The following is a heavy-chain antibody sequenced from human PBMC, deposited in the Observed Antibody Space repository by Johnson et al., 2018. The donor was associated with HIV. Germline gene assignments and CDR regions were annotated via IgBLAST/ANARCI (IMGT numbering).Heavy chain of an antibody. CDR3: ARACRDGHTCDAFDI. D-gene: IGHD5-24*01. CDR2: IKSKTDGGTT. Sequence: EVQLVESVGGLVKPGGSLRLSCAASQFTFSNYYMNCVRQAPGKGLEWVGRIKSKTDGGTTDYAAPVKCRFTISRDNSKNTLYLQMNSLRAEDTAVYYCARACRDGHTCDAFDIWGQGTLVTVSS. J-gene: IGHJ3*02. V-gene: IGHV3-15*01. CDR1: QFTFSNYY.